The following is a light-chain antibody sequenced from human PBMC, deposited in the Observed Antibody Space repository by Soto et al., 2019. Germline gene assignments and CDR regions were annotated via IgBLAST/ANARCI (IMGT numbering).Light chain of an antibody. CDR1: QNINNY. CDR3: QQSYTTPVT. CDR2: AAS. V-gene: IGKV1-39*01. Sequence: DIQMTQSPSSLSASVGDRVTITCRASQNINNYLNWYQQRPGKAPKLLIYAASNFQSGVPSRFSGSGSKTDFTLTISSLQPEDFATYYCQQSYTTPVTFXQGTKVDIK. J-gene: IGKJ1*01.